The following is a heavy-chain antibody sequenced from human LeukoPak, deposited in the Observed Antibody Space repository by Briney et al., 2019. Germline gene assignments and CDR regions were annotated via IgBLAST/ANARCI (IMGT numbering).Heavy chain of an antibody. J-gene: IGHJ4*02. D-gene: IGHD4-17*01. CDR2: ISGSGGST. Sequence: PGGSLRLSCAASGFTFSSYAMSWVRQAPGKGLEWVSAISGSGGSTYYADSVKGRFTISRDNPKNTLYLQMNSLRAEDTAVYYCARDSGANDYGDSEGYFDYWGQGTLVTVSS. V-gene: IGHV3-23*01. CDR1: GFTFSSYA. CDR3: ARDSGANDYGDSEGYFDY.